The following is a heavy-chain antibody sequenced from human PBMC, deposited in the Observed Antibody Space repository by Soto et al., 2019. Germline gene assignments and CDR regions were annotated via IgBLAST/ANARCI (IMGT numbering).Heavy chain of an antibody. D-gene: IGHD2-8*01. Sequence: QVQLQESGPGLVKPSQTLALTCTVSVGCISSGGYYWSWIRQHPGKVLEWIGYIYYSGSTYYNTSLKRRVTISVDTSKNPCSLKLGSVTAADTAVYYWAREKSYAMGNNWCDPWGKGTLVTVSP. CDR1: VGCISSGGYY. CDR3: AREKSYAMGNNWCDP. V-gene: IGHV4-31*03. J-gene: IGHJ5*02. CDR2: IYYSGST.